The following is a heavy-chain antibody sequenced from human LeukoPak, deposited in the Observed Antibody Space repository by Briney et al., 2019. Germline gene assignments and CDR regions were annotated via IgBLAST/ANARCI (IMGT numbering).Heavy chain of an antibody. CDR2: IYSGGST. D-gene: IGHD5-24*01. V-gene: IGHV3-53*01. CDR1: GFTVSSNY. Sequence: GGSLRLSCAASGFTVSSNYMSWVRQAPGKGLEWVSVIYSGGSTYYADSVKGRFTISRDNSKNTLYLQMNSLRAEDTAVYYCAREMATQYYLDYWGQGTLVTVSS. CDR3: AREMATQYYLDY. J-gene: IGHJ4*02.